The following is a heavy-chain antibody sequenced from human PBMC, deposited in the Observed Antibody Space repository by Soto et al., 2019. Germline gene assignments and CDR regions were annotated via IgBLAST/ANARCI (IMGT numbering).Heavy chain of an antibody. CDR2: ISGSVGST. D-gene: IGHD6-6*01. CDR3: AKDRTIASRNFDS. Sequence: QLGGPLRLSCAASGFTFSDHGMHWVRQAPGKGLEWVSSISGSVGSTFYADSVKGRFTISRDNSMNTLYLQMNSLRAEDTAVYYCAKDRTIASRNFDSWGQGALVTVSS. V-gene: IGHV3-23*01. CDR1: GFTFSDHG. J-gene: IGHJ4*02.